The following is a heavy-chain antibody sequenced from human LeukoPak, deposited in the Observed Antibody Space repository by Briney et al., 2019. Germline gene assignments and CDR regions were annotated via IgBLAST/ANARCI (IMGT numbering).Heavy chain of an antibody. Sequence: GGSLRLSCAASGFIFRDFWMHWVRHVPGKGLMWVARLNPDGSRTFYADSVKGRFTISRDNAKNTLHLQMSSLRDEDTAIYYCARDMWGTFDYWGQGDLVTVSS. CDR1: GFIFRDFW. D-gene: IGHD7-27*01. V-gene: IGHV3-74*01. CDR3: ARDMWGTFDY. CDR2: LNPDGSRT. J-gene: IGHJ4*02.